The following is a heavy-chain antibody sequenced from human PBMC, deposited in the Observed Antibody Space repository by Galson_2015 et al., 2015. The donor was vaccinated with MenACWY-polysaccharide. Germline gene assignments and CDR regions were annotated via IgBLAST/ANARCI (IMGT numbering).Heavy chain of an antibody. V-gene: IGHV2-5*02. CDR3: AHGQYYYATSSFSYYFDV. CDR2: IYWDNDK. J-gene: IGHJ4*02. D-gene: IGHD3-10*01. CDR1: GFSLNTRGVG. Sequence: PALVKPTQTLTLTCTFSGFSLNTRGVGVGWLRQPPGKALEWLALIYWDNDKRYSPSLKTRLTITKDTSKNQVFLAMTNVDPVDTATYYCAHGQYYYATSSFSYYFDVWGPGTLVTVSS.